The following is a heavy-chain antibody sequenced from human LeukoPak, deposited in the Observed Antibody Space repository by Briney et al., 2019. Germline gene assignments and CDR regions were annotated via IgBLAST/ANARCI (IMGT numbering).Heavy chain of an antibody. CDR3: AKDSITIFGVVIGPNDY. J-gene: IGHJ4*02. D-gene: IGHD3-3*01. Sequence: GGSLRLSCEASGLXFSSYAMSWVRQAPGKGLEWLSAISGNGGRTYYADSVKGRFTISRDNSKNTLYLQMNSLTAEDTAVYYCAKDSITIFGVVIGPNDYWGQGTLVTISS. CDR1: GLXFSSYA. V-gene: IGHV3-23*01. CDR2: ISGNGGRT.